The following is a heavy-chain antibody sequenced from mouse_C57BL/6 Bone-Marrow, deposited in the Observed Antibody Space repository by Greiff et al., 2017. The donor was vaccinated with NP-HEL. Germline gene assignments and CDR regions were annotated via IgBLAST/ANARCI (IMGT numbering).Heavy chain of an antibody. CDR1: GYTFTSYG. V-gene: IGHV1-81*01. CDR2: IYPRSGNT. Sequence: QVQLQQSGAELARPGASVKLSCKASGYTFTSYGISWVKQRTGQGLEWIGEIYPRSGNTYYNEKFKGKATLTADKSSSTAYMDLRSLTSDDSAVYFCATPWFAYWGQGTLVTVSA. J-gene: IGHJ3*01. CDR3: ATPWFAY.